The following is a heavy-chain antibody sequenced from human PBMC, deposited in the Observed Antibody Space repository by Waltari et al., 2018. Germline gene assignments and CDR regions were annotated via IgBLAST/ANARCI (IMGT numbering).Heavy chain of an antibody. CDR1: GFIGSWNY. V-gene: IGHV3-53*01. D-gene: IGHD2-15*01. CDR3: ASGRKGGSGYSY. CDR2: IYTNGNT. Sequence: EVQLVESGGGLIQPGGSLRLSCAASGFIGSWNYMAWVRQAPGKGLEWVSVIYTNGNTFYSDSLRGRFTISRDSSDNTLSLQMDNLRTEDAGIYYCASGRKGGSGYSYWGRGTLVTVSS. J-gene: IGHJ4*02.